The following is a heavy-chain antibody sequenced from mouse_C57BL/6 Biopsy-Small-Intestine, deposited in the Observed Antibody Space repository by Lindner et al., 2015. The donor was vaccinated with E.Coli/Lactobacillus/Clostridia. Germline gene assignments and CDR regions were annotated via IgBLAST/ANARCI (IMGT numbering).Heavy chain of an antibody. Sequence: SVKVSCKASGYTFTGYYMHWVRQTPGQGLEWMGWIDPGSGGTKYAEKFQGRVTMTRDTSTSTVYMELSSLRSDDTAVYYCARDLGDRRRYWCYDFWGRGSLVTVSS. CDR1: GYTFTGYY. D-gene: IGHD3-1*01. CDR2: IDPGSGGT. CDR3: ARDLGDRRRYWCYDF. V-gene: IGHV1-66*01. J-gene: IGHJ1*01.